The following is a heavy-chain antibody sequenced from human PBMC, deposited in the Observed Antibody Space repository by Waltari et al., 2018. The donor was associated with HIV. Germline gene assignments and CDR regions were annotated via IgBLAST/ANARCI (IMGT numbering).Heavy chain of an antibody. D-gene: IGHD3-3*01. CDR3: ARWRGHFDV. V-gene: IGHV4-34*01. CDR2: INHSGTV. J-gene: IGHJ2*01. Sequence: QVELQQWGGGLVPKPSETLSLACALSGGSLTGNYWSWIRQGPGKGPEWIGEINHSGTVNYKPSLRRRITISFDMPSNQLSLRLTSVTTADSAAYYCARWRGHFDVWGRGTLVTVS. CDR1: GGSLTGNY.